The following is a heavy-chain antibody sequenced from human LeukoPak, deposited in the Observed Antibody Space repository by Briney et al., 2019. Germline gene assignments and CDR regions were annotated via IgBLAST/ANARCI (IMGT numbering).Heavy chain of an antibody. CDR1: GFTLDDYT. J-gene: IGHJ6*03. CDR3: ARDPYSGSYGDYYYYYMDV. D-gene: IGHD1-26*01. Sequence: GGSLRLSCAASGFTLDDYTMHWVRQAPGKGLEWVSLISWDGGSTYYADSVKGRFTISRDNSKNSLYLQMNSLRAEDTAVYYCARDPYSGSYGDYYYYYMDVWGKGTTVTISS. CDR2: ISWDGGST. V-gene: IGHV3-43*01.